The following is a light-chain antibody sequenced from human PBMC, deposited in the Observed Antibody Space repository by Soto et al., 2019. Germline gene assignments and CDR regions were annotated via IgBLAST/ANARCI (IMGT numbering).Light chain of an antibody. CDR2: EVS. J-gene: IGLJ3*02. CDR3: SSYTSSSTLV. CDR1: SSDVGAYYY. Sequence: QPVLTQPASVSGSPGQSITISCTGTSSDVGAYYYVSWYQQHPGQAPKLMIYEVSNRPSGVSNRFSGFKFGNTASLAISGLQAEDEADYYCSSYTSSSTLVFGSGTKLTVL. V-gene: IGLV2-14*01.